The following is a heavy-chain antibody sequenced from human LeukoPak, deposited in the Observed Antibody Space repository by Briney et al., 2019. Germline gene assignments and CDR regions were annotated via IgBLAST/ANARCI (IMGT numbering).Heavy chain of an antibody. CDR1: GYTLTELS. Sequence: ASVKVSCKVSGYTLTELSMHWVRQAPGKGLEWMGGFDPEDGETIYAQKFQGRVTMTKDTSTDTAYMELSSLRSEDTAVYYCATDYSNYGWFDPWGQGTLVTVSS. CDR3: ATDYSNYGWFDP. V-gene: IGHV1-24*01. CDR2: FDPEDGET. D-gene: IGHD4-11*01. J-gene: IGHJ5*02.